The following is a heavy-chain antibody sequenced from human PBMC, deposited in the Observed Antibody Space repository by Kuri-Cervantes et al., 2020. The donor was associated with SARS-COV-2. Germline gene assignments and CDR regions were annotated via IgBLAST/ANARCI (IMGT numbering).Heavy chain of an antibody. J-gene: IGHJ4*02. CDR1: GFTFSSYS. V-gene: IGHV3-21*01. Sequence: GESLKISCAASGFTFSSYSMNWVRQAPGKGLEWVSSISSSSSYIYYADSVKGRFTISRDNAKNSLYLQMNSLRAEDTAVYYCAKDIDTASVVVPAAINFDYWGQGTLVTVSS. D-gene: IGHD2-2*02. CDR3: AKDIDTASVVVPAAINFDY. CDR2: ISSSSSYI.